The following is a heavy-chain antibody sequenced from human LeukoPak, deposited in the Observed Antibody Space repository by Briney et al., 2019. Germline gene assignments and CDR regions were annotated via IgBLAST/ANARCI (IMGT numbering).Heavy chain of an antibody. CDR1: GYTFTGYY. CDR2: INPNSGGT. Sequence: GASVKVSCKASGYTFTGYYMHRVRQAPGQGLEWMGWINPNSGGTNYAQKFQGRVTMTRDTSISTAYMELSRLRSEDTAVYYCARDWAGLDSGSYYNWGQGTLVTVSS. V-gene: IGHV1-2*02. D-gene: IGHD3-10*01. J-gene: IGHJ4*02. CDR3: ARDWAGLDSGSYYN.